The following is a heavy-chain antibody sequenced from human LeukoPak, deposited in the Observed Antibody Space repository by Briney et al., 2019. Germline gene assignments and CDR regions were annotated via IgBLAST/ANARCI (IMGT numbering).Heavy chain of an antibody. CDR2: FDPEDGET. CDR1: GYTLTELS. J-gene: IGHJ4*02. Sequence: ASVKVSCKVSGYTLTELSMHWVRQSPGKGLEWMGGFDPEDGETIYAQKFQGRVTMTEDTPTDTAYMELSSLRSEDTAVYYCARGRRYSGYDRPPTMDYWGQGTLVTVSS. D-gene: IGHD5-12*01. CDR3: ARGRRYSGYDRPPTMDY. V-gene: IGHV1-24*01.